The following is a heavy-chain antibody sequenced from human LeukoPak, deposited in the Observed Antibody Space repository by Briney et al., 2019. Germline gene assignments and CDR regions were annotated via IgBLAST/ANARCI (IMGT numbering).Heavy chain of an antibody. CDR2: IWYGGSNK. J-gene: IGHJ1*01. V-gene: IGHV3-33*08. CDR1: GFTFSSYG. Sequence: PGGSLRLSCAASGFTFSSYGMHWVRQAPGKGLEWVAVIWYGGSNKYYADSVKGRFTISRDNSKNTLYLQMNSLRAEDTAVYYCASSIAAGYFQHWGQGTLVTVSS. CDR3: ASSIAAGYFQH. D-gene: IGHD6-13*01.